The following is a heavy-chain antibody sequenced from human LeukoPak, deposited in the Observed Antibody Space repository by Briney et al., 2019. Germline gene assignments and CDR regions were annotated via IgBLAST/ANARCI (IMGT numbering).Heavy chain of an antibody. CDR3: AISYSSSSGAFDI. Sequence: GESLKISCKGSGYSFTSYWVGWVRQMPGKGLEWMGIIYPGDSDTRYSPSFQGQVTISADKSISTAYLQWSSLKASDTAMYYCAISYSSSSGAFDIWGQGTMVTVSS. V-gene: IGHV5-51*01. CDR1: GYSFTSYW. D-gene: IGHD6-6*01. J-gene: IGHJ3*02. CDR2: IYPGDSDT.